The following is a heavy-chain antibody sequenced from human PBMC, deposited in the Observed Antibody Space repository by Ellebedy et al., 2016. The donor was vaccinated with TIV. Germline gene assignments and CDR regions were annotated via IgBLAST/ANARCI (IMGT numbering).Heavy chain of an antibody. Sequence: GESLKISCAASGFSFSSYWMSWVRQAPGKGLAWVANIQVDGNEKYYVDSVKGRFTISRANAKNSLYLQMNGLRAEDTALYYCATDGSYGDYLSPAHAFVFWGQGTMVTVSS. J-gene: IGHJ3*01. D-gene: IGHD4-17*01. CDR1: GFSFSSYW. CDR3: ATDGSYGDYLSPAHAFVF. V-gene: IGHV3-7*01. CDR2: IQVDGNEK.